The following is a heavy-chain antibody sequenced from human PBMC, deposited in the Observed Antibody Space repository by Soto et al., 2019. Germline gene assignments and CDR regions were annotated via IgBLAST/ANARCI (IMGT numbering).Heavy chain of an antibody. CDR2: IYYSGST. CDR3: ARGRGYSSSSRWFDP. V-gene: IGHV4-30-4*01. Sequence: SETLSLTCTVSGGSISSGDYYWSWIRQPPGKGLEWIGYIYYSGSTYYNPSLKSRVTISVDTSKNQFSLKLSSVTAADTAVYYCARGRGYSSSSRWFDPWGQGTLVTVSS. D-gene: IGHD6-6*01. J-gene: IGHJ5*02. CDR1: GGSISSGDYY.